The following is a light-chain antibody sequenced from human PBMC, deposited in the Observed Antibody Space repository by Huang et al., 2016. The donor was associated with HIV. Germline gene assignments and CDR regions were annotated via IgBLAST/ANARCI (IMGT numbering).Light chain of an antibody. Sequence: DIQLTQSPFSVSASVGDRVTITCRASQGIGTWLAWYQQKPGKAPKLLIYSTSSLQRGVPARFSGSGSGADFTLTISSLQPEDFATYYCQQANSFPYTFGQGTKLEIK. CDR3: QQANSFPYT. CDR1: QGIGTW. CDR2: STS. J-gene: IGKJ2*01. V-gene: IGKV1-12*01.